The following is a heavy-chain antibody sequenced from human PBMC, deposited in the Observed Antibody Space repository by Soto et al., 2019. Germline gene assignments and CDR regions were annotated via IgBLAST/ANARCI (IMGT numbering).Heavy chain of an antibody. J-gene: IGHJ4*02. CDR1: GFTFSSYA. V-gene: IGHV3-23*01. Sequence: GGSLRLSCVASGFTFSSYAMSWVRQAPGKGLEWVSAISGSGGSTYYADSVKGRFTISRDNSKNTLYLQMNSLRAEDTAVYYCAKVSPRGWYIPHPSIYWGQGTLVTVSS. D-gene: IGHD6-19*01. CDR2: ISGSGGST. CDR3: AKVSPRGWYIPHPSIY.